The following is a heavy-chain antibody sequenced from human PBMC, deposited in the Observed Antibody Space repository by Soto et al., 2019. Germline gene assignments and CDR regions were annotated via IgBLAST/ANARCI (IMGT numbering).Heavy chain of an antibody. V-gene: IGHV3-23*01. D-gene: IGHD6-13*01. CDR3: AKDQGSSWYEIDY. CDR2: ISGSGGST. Sequence: EVQLLESGGGLVQPGGSLRLSCAASGFTFSNYAVTWVRQAPGKGLEWVSTISGSGGSTYYADSVKGRFTISRDNSKNQLYLQMNSRRAEDTAVYYCAKDQGSSWYEIDYWGQGTLVTVSS. CDR1: GFTFSNYA. J-gene: IGHJ4*02.